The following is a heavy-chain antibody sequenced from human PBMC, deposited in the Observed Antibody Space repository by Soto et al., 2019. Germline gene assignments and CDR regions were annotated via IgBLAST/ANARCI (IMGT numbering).Heavy chain of an antibody. D-gene: IGHD3-3*01. CDR3: AREAGDRFLEWYDSLFSYMDV. CDR1: GFTFSSYW. CDR2: INSDGSST. V-gene: IGHV3-74*01. J-gene: IGHJ6*03. Sequence: PGGSLRLSCAASGFTFSSYWMHWVRQAPGKGLVWVSRINSDGSSTSYADSVKGRFTISRDNAKNTLYLQMNSLRAEDAAVYYCAREAGDRFLEWYDSLFSYMDVWGKGTTVTVSS.